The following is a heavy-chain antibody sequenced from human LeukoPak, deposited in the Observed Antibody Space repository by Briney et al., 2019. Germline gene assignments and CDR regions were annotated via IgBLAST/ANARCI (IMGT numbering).Heavy chain of an antibody. V-gene: IGHV3-53*05. Sequence: GGSLRLSCAASGFSVGNNCVTWVRQPPGKGLEWVSVIYTDGSTYYADSVKGRFIISRDSSKNTLYLQMNSLRAEDTAVYYCARGAHYMDVWGKGTTVTVSS. CDR3: ARGAHYMDV. CDR2: IYTDGST. CDR1: GFSVGNNC. J-gene: IGHJ6*03.